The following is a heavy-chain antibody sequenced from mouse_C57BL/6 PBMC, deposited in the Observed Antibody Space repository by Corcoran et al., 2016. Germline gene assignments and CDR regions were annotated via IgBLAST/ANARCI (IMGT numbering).Heavy chain of an antibody. CDR3: ARDGYYGFAY. Sequence: QIQLVQSGPELKKPGETVKISCKASGYTFTTYGMSWVKQAPGKGLKWMGWINTYSGVPTYADDFKGRFAFSLETSASTAYLQINNLKNEDTATYFCARDGYYGFAYWGQGTLVTVS. CDR1: GYTFTTYG. J-gene: IGHJ3*01. V-gene: IGHV9-3*01. CDR2: INTYSGVP. D-gene: IGHD2-3*01.